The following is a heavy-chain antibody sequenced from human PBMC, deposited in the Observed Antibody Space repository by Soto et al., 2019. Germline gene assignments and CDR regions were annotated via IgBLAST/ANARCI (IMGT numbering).Heavy chain of an antibody. J-gene: IGHJ4*02. CDR2: INHSGST. V-gene: IGHV4-34*01. CDR3: ARGISMIVEAQRDAPDKYYFDS. D-gene: IGHD3-22*01. Sequence: QVQLQQWGAGLLKPSEPLSLTCAVYGGSFSGHFWSWIRQPPGKGLEWIGEINHSGSTNFNPSLKSRVTISVDTSKNQFSLKVNSLTAADTAVYYCARGISMIVEAQRDAPDKYYFDSLGQGTVVTVSS. CDR1: GGSFSGHF.